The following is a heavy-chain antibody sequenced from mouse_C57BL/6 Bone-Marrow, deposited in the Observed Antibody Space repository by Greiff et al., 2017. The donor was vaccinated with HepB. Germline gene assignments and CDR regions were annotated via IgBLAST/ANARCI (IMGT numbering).Heavy chain of an antibody. D-gene: IGHD1-1*01. V-gene: IGHV14-4*01. CDR2: IDPENGDT. J-gene: IGHJ2*01. CDR1: GFNIKDDY. Sequence: EVQLVESGAELVRPGASVKLSCTASGFNIKDDYMHWVKQRPEQGLEWIGWIDPENGDTEYASKFQGKATITADTSSNTAYLQLSSLTSEDTAVYYCTLTVVAFDYWGQGTTLTVSS. CDR3: TLTVVAFDY.